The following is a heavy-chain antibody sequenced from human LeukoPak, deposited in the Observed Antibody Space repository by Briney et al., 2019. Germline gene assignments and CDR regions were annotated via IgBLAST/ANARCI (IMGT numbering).Heavy chain of an antibody. Sequence: GGSLRLSCAASGFTFSDYYMSWIRQAPGKGLEWVSYISSSGSTIYYADSVKGRFTISRDNAKNSLYLQMNSLRAEDTAVYYCARDSSHNWNYYFDYWGQGTLVTVSS. V-gene: IGHV3-11*01. CDR3: ARDSSHNWNYYFDY. CDR2: ISSSGSTI. CDR1: GFTFSDYY. D-gene: IGHD1-7*01. J-gene: IGHJ4*02.